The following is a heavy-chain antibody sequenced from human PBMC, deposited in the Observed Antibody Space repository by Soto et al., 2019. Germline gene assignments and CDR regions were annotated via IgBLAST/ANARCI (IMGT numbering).Heavy chain of an antibody. CDR1: GFTFSGSA. Sequence: GGSLRLSCAASGFTFSGSAMHWVRQASGKGLEWVGRISWDGGKTYYADSVKGRVTISRDNSKNSLHLQMNSLTTEDSASYYCAKDRAAVTGAYYYYAMDVWGQGTTVTVSS. CDR3: AKDRAAVTGAYYYYAMDV. D-gene: IGHD6-19*01. CDR2: ISWDGGKT. V-gene: IGHV3-43*01. J-gene: IGHJ6*02.